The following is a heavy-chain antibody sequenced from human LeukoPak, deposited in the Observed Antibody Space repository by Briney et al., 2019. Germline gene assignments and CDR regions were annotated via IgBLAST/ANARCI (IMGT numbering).Heavy chain of an antibody. CDR1: GDCISSYY. J-gene: IGHJ3*02. V-gene: IGHV4-59*08. Sequence: PSETLSLTCTVPGDCISSYYWSWIRQTPGKGLEWIGYIYYSGSTNYNPSLKSRVTISVDTSKNQFSLKLSSVTAADTAVYYCARRIWLQLMDAFDIWGQGTMVTVS. CDR3: ARRIWLQLMDAFDI. CDR2: IYYSGST. D-gene: IGHD5-24*01.